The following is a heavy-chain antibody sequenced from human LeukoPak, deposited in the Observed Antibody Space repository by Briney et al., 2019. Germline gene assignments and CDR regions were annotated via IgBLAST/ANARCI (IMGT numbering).Heavy chain of an antibody. D-gene: IGHD1-20*01. CDR3: ARDSRYNWNDSFDY. J-gene: IGHJ4*02. V-gene: IGHV1-18*01. CDR2: ISAYNGNT. CDR1: GYTFTSYG. Sequence: ASVKVSCKASGYTFTSYGISWVRQAPGQGLEWMGWISAYNGNTNYAQKLQGRVTMTTDTSTSTAYMELRSLRSDDTAVYYCARDSRYNWNDSFDYWGQGTLVTVSS.